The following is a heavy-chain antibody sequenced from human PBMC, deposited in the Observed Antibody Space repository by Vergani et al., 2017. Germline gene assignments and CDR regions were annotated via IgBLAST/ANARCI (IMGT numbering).Heavy chain of an antibody. CDR2: ICHSGGA. D-gene: IGHD3-9*01. V-gene: IGHV4-39*01. Sequence: QLHLQESGPGLVKPSETLSLTCTVSGGSITSSSYYWGWIRQPPGKGLEWIGNICHSGGAYYNPSLKGRVAISVDTSKNQFSLEVPSVTAANTAIYFCARTESFILRNFHWALWGQGTLVTVSS. J-gene: IGHJ4*02. CDR1: GGSITSSSYY. CDR3: ARTESFILRNFHWAL.